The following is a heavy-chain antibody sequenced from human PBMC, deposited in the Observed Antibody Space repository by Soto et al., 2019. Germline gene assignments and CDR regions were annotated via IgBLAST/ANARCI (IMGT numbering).Heavy chain of an antibody. CDR1: GFTFTTYY. CDR3: SRENWFQDY. J-gene: IGHJ4*01. Sequence: WGSLRLSCAASGFTFTTYYMTWVRQAPGKGLEWVASIKNDGSEQYYVDSVKGRFTISRDNAKNSLYLQMNSLRAGDTALYYCSRENWFQDYWGQGTLVTVSS. V-gene: IGHV3-7*03. D-gene: IGHD3-10*01. CDR2: IKNDGSEQ.